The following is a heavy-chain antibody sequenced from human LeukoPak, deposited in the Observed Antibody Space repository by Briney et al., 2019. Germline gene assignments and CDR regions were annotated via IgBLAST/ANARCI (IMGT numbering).Heavy chain of an antibody. CDR1: GFTFSSYG. CDR2: ISYDGSNK. J-gene: IGHJ4*02. Sequence: GGSLRLSCAASGFTFSSYGMHWVRQAPGKGLEWVAVISYDGSNKYYADSVKGRFTISRDNAKNSLYLQMNSLRAEDTAVYYCARDLSVGAKPDLGFDYWGQGTLVTVSS. D-gene: IGHD1-26*01. CDR3: ARDLSVGAKPDLGFDY. V-gene: IGHV3-30*03.